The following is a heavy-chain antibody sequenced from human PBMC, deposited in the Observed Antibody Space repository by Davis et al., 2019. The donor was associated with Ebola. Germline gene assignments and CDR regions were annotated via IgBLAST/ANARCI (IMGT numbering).Heavy chain of an antibody. CDR1: GGSSSGYY. CDR2: INHSGST. J-gene: IGHJ6*02. CDR3: ARGWVTMVQGVIVGYYFYGMDV. D-gene: IGHD3-10*01. V-gene: IGHV4-34*01. Sequence: SQTLSPTCPLYGGSSSGYYWSWIRQLPGKGLAWIGEINHSGSTNYNPSLKNRATIPVDTSKNQFSLKLSSVTAADTAVDYCARGWVTMVQGVIVGYYFYGMDVWGQGTTVTVSS.